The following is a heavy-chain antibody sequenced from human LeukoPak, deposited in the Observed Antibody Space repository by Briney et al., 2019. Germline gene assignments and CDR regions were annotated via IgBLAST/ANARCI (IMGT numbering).Heavy chain of an antibody. D-gene: IGHD3-22*01. J-gene: IGHJ4*02. CDR3: ARGYYDSSGYYPLPPLDY. CDR1: GYTFTIYG. CDR2: ISAYNGNT. V-gene: IGHV1-18*01. Sequence: ASVKVSCKASGYTFTIYGISWVRQAPGQGLERMGWISAYNGNTNYAQTLQGRVTMTTDTSTSTAYMELRSLRSDDTAVYYCARGYYDSSGYYPLPPLDYWGQGTLVTVSS.